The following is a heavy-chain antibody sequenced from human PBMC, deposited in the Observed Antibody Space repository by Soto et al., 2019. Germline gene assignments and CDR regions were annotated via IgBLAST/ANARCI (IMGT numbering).Heavy chain of an antibody. Sequence: SSETLSLTCXVYGGSFSGYYWSWIRQPPGKGLEWIGEINHSGSTNYNPSLKSRVTISVDTSKNQFSLKLSSVTAADTAVYYCARVKVLMVYAIGSRFDYWGQGTLVTVSS. D-gene: IGHD2-8*01. CDR2: INHSGST. V-gene: IGHV4-34*01. J-gene: IGHJ4*02. CDR3: ARVKVLMVYAIGSRFDY. CDR1: GGSFSGYY.